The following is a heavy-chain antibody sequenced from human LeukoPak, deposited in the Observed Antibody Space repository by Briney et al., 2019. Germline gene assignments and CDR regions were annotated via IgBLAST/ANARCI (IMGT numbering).Heavy chain of an antibody. CDR2: ISYDGSNK. CDR3: ARGRYYDSSGYYGY. CDR1: GFTFSSYA. J-gene: IGHJ4*02. Sequence: PGGSLRLSCAASGFTFSSYAMHWVRQAPGKGLEWVAVISYDGSNKYYADSVKGRFTISRDNSKSTLYLQMNSLRAEDTAVYYCARGRYYDSSGYYGYWGQGTLVTVSS. V-gene: IGHV3-30-3*01. D-gene: IGHD3-22*01.